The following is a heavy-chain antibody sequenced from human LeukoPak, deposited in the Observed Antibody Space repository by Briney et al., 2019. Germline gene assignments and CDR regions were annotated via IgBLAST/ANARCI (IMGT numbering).Heavy chain of an antibody. CDR2: IIPILRSA. Sequence: SVKVSCKTSGVTFSNNSITWVRQAPGQGLEWLGGIIPILRSASYAQKFRGRLRMTSDKSTTTAYMELSSLSSDDTAMYFCARARTSIRFTDSFDIWSQGTLVTVSS. V-gene: IGHV1-69*10. D-gene: IGHD2-21*01. J-gene: IGHJ3*02. CDR1: GVTFSNNS. CDR3: ARARTSIRFTDSFDI.